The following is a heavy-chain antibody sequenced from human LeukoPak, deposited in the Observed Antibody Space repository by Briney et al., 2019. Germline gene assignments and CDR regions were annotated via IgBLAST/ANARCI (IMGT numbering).Heavy chain of an antibody. CDR3: AREGRITIFGVVNRSPETNWFDP. V-gene: IGHV4-34*01. D-gene: IGHD3-3*01. CDR1: GGSFSGYY. CDR2: INHSGST. J-gene: IGHJ5*02. Sequence: SETLSLTCAVYGGSFSGYYWSWIRQPPGKGLEWIGEINHSGSTNYNPSLKSRVTISVDTSKNQFSLKLSSVTAADTAVHYCAREGRITIFGVVNRSPETNWFDPWGQGTLVTVSS.